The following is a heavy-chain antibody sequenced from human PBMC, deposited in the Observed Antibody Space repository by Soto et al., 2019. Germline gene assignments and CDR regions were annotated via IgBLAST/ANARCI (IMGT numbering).Heavy chain of an antibody. J-gene: IGHJ4*02. CDR3: AKATTNGGWFNPFDS. CDR1: GFRFVNDA. Sequence: GGSLRLSWAASGFRFVNDAMSWVRQAPGEGREWDGCVIARGTRTYYADSGEGRFTISRDNSMDILFLQINSLTADDTAVYYCAKATTNGGWFNPFDSWGQGALVTVSS. V-gene: IGHV3-23*01. D-gene: IGHD6-19*01. CDR2: VIARGTRT.